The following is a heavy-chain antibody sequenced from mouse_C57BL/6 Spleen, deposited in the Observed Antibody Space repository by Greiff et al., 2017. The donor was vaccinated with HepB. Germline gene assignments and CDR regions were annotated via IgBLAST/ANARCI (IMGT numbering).Heavy chain of an antibody. CDR1: GYTFTSYW. Sequence: VQLQQSGTVLARPGASVKMSCKTSGYTFTSYWMHWVKQRPGQGLEWIGAIYPGNSDTSYNQKFKGKAKLTAVTSASTAYMELSRLTNEDSAVYFCSEDLTGTLFAYWGQGTLVTVSA. V-gene: IGHV1-5*01. D-gene: IGHD4-1*01. CDR3: SEDLTGTLFAY. CDR2: IYPGNSDT. J-gene: IGHJ3*01.